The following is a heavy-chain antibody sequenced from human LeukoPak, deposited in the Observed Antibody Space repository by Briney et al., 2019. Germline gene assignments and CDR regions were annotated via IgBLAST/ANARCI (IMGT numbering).Heavy chain of an antibody. J-gene: IGHJ4*02. CDR2: ITSGYST. CDR3: AKDPPTTN. D-gene: IGHD4-17*01. Sequence: PGGALRLSCAASGFTLRSYGMSWGRQAPGKGLEWVSAITSGYSTYYADSVKGRFTISRDNSKNTLYRQMNSLRAEDTAVYYCAKDPPTTNWGQGTLVTVSS. CDR1: GFTLRSYG. V-gene: IGHV3-23*01.